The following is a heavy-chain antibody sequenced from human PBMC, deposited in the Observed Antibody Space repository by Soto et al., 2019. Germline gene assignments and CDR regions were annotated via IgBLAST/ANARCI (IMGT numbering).Heavy chain of an antibody. V-gene: IGHV1-24*01. J-gene: IGHJ3*02. CDR2: FDPEDGET. Sequence: QVQLVQSGAEVKKPGASVEVCCKVSGYTLTELSMHWVRQAPGKGLEWMGGFDPEDGETIYAQKFQGRVTMTEETSTDTAYIELSSLRSEDTAVYYCATRYCSGGSCYSGAFDIWGQGTMVTVSS. CDR3: ATRYCSGGSCYSGAFDI. D-gene: IGHD2-15*01. CDR1: GYTLTELS.